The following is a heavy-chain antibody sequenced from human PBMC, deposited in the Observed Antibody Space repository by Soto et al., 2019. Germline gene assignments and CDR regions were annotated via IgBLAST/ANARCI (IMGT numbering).Heavy chain of an antibody. CDR3: ARDPAPVGYRGLDV. Sequence: GSLRLSCAASGFTFSSSWMTWVRPAPGKGLAWVANIKEDGSEKYYVDSVKGRFTTSRDNTNESLYLQMNSLRAEDTAVYYCARDPAPVGYRGLDVWGQGTTVTVSS. J-gene: IGHJ6*02. CDR2: IKEDGSEK. CDR1: GFTFSSSW. V-gene: IGHV3-7*01. D-gene: IGHD5-12*01.